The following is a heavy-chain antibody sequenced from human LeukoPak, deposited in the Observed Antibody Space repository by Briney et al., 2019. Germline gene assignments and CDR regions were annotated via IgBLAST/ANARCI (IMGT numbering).Heavy chain of an antibody. CDR2: IYPGDSDT. CDR3: ARQGGYSYGYPNPFDY. J-gene: IGHJ4*02. CDR1: GYSFTSYW. V-gene: IGHV5-51*01. D-gene: IGHD5-18*01. Sequence: GESLKISCKGSGYSFTSYWIGWVRQMPGKGLEWMGIIYPGDSDTRYSPSFQGQVTISADKSISTAYLQWSSLKASDTAMYYCARQGGYSYGYPNPFDYWGQGTLVTVSS.